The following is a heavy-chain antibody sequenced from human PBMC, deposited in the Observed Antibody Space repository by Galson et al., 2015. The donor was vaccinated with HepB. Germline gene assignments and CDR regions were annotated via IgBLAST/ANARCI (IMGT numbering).Heavy chain of an antibody. CDR2: INHSGST. CDR1: GGSFRGYY. CDR3: ARPIARYTSTWHGGTYGD. Sequence: ETLSLTCAVYGGSFRGYYWSWIRQTPGKGLEWIGEINHSGSTNYNPSLKSRVTISMDTSKNQFSLRLNSVTAADTAVYYCARPIARYTSTWHGGTYGDWGQGTLVTVSS. D-gene: IGHD6-13*01. J-gene: IGHJ4*02. V-gene: IGHV4-34*01.